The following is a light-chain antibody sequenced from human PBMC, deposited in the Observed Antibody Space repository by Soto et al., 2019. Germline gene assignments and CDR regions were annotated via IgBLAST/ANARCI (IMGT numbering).Light chain of an antibody. CDR2: EVS. J-gene: IGLJ3*02. V-gene: IGLV2-14*01. Sequence: QSALTQPASVSGSPGQSITISCTGTSRDVGAYNYVSWYQQHPGKAPKLMIYEVSNRPSGVYNRFSGSKSGNTASLTISGLQAEDEGDYYCSSYTSGSTWVFGGGTKLTVL. CDR3: SSYTSGSTWV. CDR1: SRDVGAYNY.